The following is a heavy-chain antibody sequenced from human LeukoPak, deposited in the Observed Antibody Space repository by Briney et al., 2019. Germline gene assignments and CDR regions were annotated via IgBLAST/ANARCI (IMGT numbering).Heavy chain of an antibody. CDR3: ARGRITIFGVVTDFDY. J-gene: IGHJ4*02. D-gene: IGHD3-3*01. V-gene: IGHV4-39*07. CDR1: GGSISSSSYY. CDR2: INHSGST. Sequence: PSETLSLTCTVSGGSISSSSYYWGWIRQPPGKGLEWIGEINHSGSTDYNPSLKSRVTISVDTSKNQFSLKLSSVTAADTAVYYCARGRITIFGVVTDFDYWGQGTLVTVSS.